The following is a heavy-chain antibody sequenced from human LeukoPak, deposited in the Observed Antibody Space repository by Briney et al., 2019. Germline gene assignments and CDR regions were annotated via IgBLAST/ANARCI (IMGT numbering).Heavy chain of an antibody. CDR3: AGRLWRRDGYNLSAFDI. CDR2: INHSGST. J-gene: IGHJ3*02. Sequence: PSETLSLTCAVYGGSSSGYYWSWIRQPPGKGLEWIGEINHSGSTNYNPSLKSRVTISVDTSKNQFSLKLSSVTAADTAVYYCAGRLWRRDGYNLSAFDIWGQGTMVTVSS. CDR1: GGSSSGYY. D-gene: IGHD5-24*01. V-gene: IGHV4-34*01.